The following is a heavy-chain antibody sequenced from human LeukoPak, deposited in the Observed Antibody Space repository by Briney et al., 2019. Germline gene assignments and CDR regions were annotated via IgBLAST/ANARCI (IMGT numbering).Heavy chain of an antibody. CDR1: GFTFSSYG. CDR2: IRYDGSNK. V-gene: IGHV3-30*02. J-gene: IGHJ4*02. D-gene: IGHD3-10*01. Sequence: GGSLRLSCAASGFTFSSYGMHWVRQAPGKGLEWVAFIRYDGSNKDYADSVKGRFTISRDNSKNTLYLQMNSLRAEDTAVYYCAKDSVYYGSGSYSSWGQGTLVTISS. CDR3: AKDSVYYGSGSYSS.